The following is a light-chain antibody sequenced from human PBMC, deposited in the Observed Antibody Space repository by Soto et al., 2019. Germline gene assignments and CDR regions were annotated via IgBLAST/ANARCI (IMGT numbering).Light chain of an antibody. CDR1: SRDVGGYNY. Sequence: QSVLTQPASVSGSPGQSIAISCTGTSRDVGGYNYVSWYQQHPGKAPKLIIYEVTNRPSGVSNRFSGSKSGNTASLTISGLQAEDEADYYCTSYTTSSARKLFGGGTKLTVL. V-gene: IGLV2-14*01. J-gene: IGLJ3*02. CDR3: TSYTTSSARKL. CDR2: EVT.